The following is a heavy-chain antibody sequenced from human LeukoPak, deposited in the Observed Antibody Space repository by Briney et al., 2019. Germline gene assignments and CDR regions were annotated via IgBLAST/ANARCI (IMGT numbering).Heavy chain of an antibody. Sequence: PGGSLRLSCAASGFTFSSYSMNWVRQAPGKGLEWVSSISSSSSYIYYADSVKGRFTISRDNAENSLYLQMNSLRAEDTAVYYCARDPYYDFWSGYYFNHFDYWGQGTLVTVSS. CDR3: ARDPYYDFWSGYYFNHFDY. V-gene: IGHV3-21*01. J-gene: IGHJ4*02. D-gene: IGHD3-3*01. CDR1: GFTFSSYS. CDR2: ISSSSSYI.